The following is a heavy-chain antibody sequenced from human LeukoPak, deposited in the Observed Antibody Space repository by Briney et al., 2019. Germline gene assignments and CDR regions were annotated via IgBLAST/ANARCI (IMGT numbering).Heavy chain of an antibody. CDR3: ARPLTLSLRGWFVP. V-gene: IGHV3-30*04. CDR1: GFTFSSYA. D-gene: IGHD4-17*01. J-gene: IGHJ5*02. CDR2: ISYDGSNK. Sequence: GGSLRLSCAASGFTFSSYAMHWVRQAPGKGLEWVAVISYDGSNKYYADSVKGRFTISRDNSKNTLYLQMNSLRAEDTAVYYCARPLTLSLRGWFVPWGQGTLVTVSS.